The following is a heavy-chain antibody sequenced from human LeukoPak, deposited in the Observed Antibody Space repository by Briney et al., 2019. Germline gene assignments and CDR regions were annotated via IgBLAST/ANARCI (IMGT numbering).Heavy chain of an antibody. Sequence: GGSLRLSCAASGFTFSTYNMNWVRQAPGKGLEWVSSITRSSGNMYYADSVKGRFTISRDNTKNSLYLQMNSLRAEDTAVYYCARRGYTYGYDYWGQGTLVTVSS. CDR3: ARRGYTYGYDY. CDR1: GFTFSTYN. J-gene: IGHJ4*02. V-gene: IGHV3-21*01. D-gene: IGHD5-18*01. CDR2: ITRSSGNM.